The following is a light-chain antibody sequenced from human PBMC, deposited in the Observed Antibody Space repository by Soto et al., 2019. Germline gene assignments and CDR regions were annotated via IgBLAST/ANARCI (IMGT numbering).Light chain of an antibody. CDR3: QQYNSYSIP. V-gene: IGKV1-5*01. CDR2: DAS. J-gene: IGKJ5*01. CDR1: QSISSW. Sequence: DIQMTQSPSTLSASVGDRVTITCRASQSISSWLAWYQQKPGKAPKLLIYDASSLESGVPSRFSGSGSGTEFTLTISSLQPDDFATYYCQQYNSYSIPFGHETRLEIK.